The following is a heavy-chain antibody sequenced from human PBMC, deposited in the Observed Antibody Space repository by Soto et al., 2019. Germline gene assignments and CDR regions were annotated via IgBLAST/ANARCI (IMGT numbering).Heavy chain of an antibody. CDR1: GFTFRSFT. CDR2: ISSNSAYI. D-gene: IGHD3-10*01. J-gene: IGHJ5*02. V-gene: IGHV3-21*01. CDR3: KRHESRARSARGCFDT. Sequence: GGSLRLSCAASGFTFRSFTMNWVRQAPGKGLEWVSTISSNSAYIYYTDALRGRFTISRDNAKNSLHLQMNSLRAEDTAVYYCKRHESRARSARGCFDTWGQGTLVTVSS.